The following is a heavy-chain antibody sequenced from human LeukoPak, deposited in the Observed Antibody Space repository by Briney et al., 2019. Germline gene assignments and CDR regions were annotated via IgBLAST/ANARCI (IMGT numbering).Heavy chain of an antibody. V-gene: IGHV3-53*01. CDR3: ARGLERANYYYYYMDV. J-gene: IGHJ6*03. CDR1: GFTVSSNY. Sequence: GGSLRLSCAASGFTVSSNYMSWVRQAPGKGLEWVSVIYSGGTTYYADSVKGRFTISRDNAKNSLYLQMNSLRAEDTAVYYCARGLERANYYYYYMDVWGKGTTVTISS. CDR2: IYSGGTT. D-gene: IGHD1-1*01.